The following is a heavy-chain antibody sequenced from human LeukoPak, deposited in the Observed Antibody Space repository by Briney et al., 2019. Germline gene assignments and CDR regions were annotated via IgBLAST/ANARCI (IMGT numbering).Heavy chain of an antibody. CDR1: GFTFSSYA. CDR3: AKAMSPFYYYVMEV. Sequence: GGSLRLSCAASGFTFSSYAMSWVRQAPGKGLEWVPGSSGSGGSTYYADSVKGRFTMSRDNSKNTLYLQMNSLRAEDTAVYYCAKAMSPFYYYVMEVWGQGTTVTVSS. V-gene: IGHV3-23*01. J-gene: IGHJ6*02. CDR2: SSGSGGST.